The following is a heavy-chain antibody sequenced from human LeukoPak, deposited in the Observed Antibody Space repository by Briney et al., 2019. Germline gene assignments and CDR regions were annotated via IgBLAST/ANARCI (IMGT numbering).Heavy chain of an antibody. CDR3: ARQIAAHSPDY. CDR2: IYPGDSDT. V-gene: IGHV5-51*01. CDR1: GYSFTSYW. D-gene: IGHD6-13*01. J-gene: IGHJ4*02. Sequence: GESLKISCKGSGYSFTSYWIGWVRQMPGKGLEWMGIIYPGDSDTRYSPFFQGQVTISADKSIRTAYLQWSSLKASDTAMYYWARQIAAHSPDYWGQGTLVTVSS.